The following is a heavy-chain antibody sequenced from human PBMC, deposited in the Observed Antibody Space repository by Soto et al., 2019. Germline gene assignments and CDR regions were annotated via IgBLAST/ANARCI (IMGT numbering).Heavy chain of an antibody. CDR1: GGSISSSSYY. CDR2: IYYSGST. V-gene: IGHV4-39*01. Sequence: QLQLQESGPGLVKPSETLSLTCTVSGGSISSSSYYWGWIRQPPGKGLAWPGSIYYSGSTYGNPPLKSRGTRAVGTSTNQFSLKLSSVAAADTAVYYCASPFGPWVQGTLVTVSS. CDR3: ASPFGP. J-gene: IGHJ5*02.